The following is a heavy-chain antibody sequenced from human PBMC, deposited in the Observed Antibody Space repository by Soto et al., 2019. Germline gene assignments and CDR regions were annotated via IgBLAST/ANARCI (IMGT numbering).Heavy chain of an antibody. CDR1: GYTFTPYA. V-gene: IGHV1-2*04. D-gene: IGHD2-21*02. CDR3: ARDLWGYCGTGCYPLDV. Sequence: GASVKVSCKASGYTFTPYAMHWVRQAPGQGLEWMGWINPNSGGTNYAQKFQGWVTMTRDTSISTAYMELSSLRSADTAVYFCARDLWGYCGTGCYPLDVWGQGTTVTVSS. CDR2: INPNSGGT. J-gene: IGHJ6*02.